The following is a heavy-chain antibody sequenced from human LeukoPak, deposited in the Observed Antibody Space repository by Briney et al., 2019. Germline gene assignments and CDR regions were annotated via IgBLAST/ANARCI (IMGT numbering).Heavy chain of an antibody. Sequence: AGGSLRLSCAASGFTFSNYGMHWVRQAPGKGLEWVAFIRYDGSNRYYADSVKGRFTISRENSKNTLYLQMNSLRTEDTAVYYCAKDVAYTFDYWGQGTLVTVSS. V-gene: IGHV3-30*02. CDR3: AKDVAYTFDY. D-gene: IGHD3-16*01. CDR2: IRYDGSNR. J-gene: IGHJ4*02. CDR1: GFTFSNYG.